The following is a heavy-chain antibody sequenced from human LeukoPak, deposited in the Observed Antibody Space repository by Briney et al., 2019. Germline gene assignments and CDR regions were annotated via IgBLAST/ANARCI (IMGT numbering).Heavy chain of an antibody. CDR2: ISYDGSNK. D-gene: IGHD3-10*01. CDR3: ARDHGRYYGSGSYYGWFDP. Sequence: GGSLRPSCAASGFTFSSYAMHWVRQAPGKGLEWVAVISYDGSNKYYADSVKGRFTISRDNSKNTLYLQMNSLRAEDTAVYYCARDHGRYYGSGSYYGWFDPWGQGTLVTVSS. V-gene: IGHV3-30*04. J-gene: IGHJ5*02. CDR1: GFTFSSYA.